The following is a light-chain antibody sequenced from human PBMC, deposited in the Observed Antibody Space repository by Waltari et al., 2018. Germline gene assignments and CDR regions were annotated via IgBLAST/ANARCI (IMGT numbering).Light chain of an antibody. J-gene: IGKJ2*01. CDR2: AAS. Sequence: DIQMTQSPSSLAASVGDRVTITCRASQNINTNLNWYQQKPGKAPKVLIYAASTLKSGVPSRFSGSGSGTDFTLTISSLQPEDFAVHYCQQSFTAPMYTFGQGTKLEV. CDR1: QNINTN. V-gene: IGKV1-39*01. CDR3: QQSFTAPMYT.